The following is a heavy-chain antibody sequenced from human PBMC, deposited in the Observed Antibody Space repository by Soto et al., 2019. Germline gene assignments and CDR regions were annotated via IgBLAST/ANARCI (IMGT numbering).Heavy chain of an antibody. J-gene: IGHJ4*02. CDR2: INRDGSST. V-gene: IGHV3-74*01. D-gene: IGHD6-19*01. CDR3: AGVGSGGWGRAY. Sequence: EVQLVESGGGLVQPGGSLRLSCAASGITFSNYWMHWVRQVPGKGLVWVSRINRDGSSTNYADSVKGRFTISRDNAENTLYLQMNGLGAEDTAVYYCAGVGSGGWGRAYWGQGTLVTVSS. CDR1: GITFSNYW.